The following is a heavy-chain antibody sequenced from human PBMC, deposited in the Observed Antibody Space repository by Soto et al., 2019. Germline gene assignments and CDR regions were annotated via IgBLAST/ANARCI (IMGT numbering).Heavy chain of an antibody. Sequence: HPGGSLRLSCAASGSTFSSYWMSWVRQAPGKGLEWVANIKQDGSEKYYVDSVKGRFTISRDNAKNSLYLQMNSLRAEDTAVYYCAREGMVYAIEIDYWGQGTLVTVSS. CDR1: GSTFSSYW. CDR3: AREGMVYAIEIDY. V-gene: IGHV3-7*01. D-gene: IGHD2-8*01. J-gene: IGHJ4*02. CDR2: IKQDGSEK.